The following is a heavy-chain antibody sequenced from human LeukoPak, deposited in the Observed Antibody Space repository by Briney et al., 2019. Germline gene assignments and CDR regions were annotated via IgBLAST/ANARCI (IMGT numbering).Heavy chain of an antibody. CDR2: VYYSGST. Sequence: SETLSLTCTVSGGSISSYYWSWIRQPPEKGPEWIGYVYYSGSTKYNPSLKSRVTISVDTSKNQFSLNLTSVTAADTAMYYCARHGSVWFPIDHWGQGALATVSS. CDR3: ARHGSVWFPIDH. D-gene: IGHD6-19*01. J-gene: IGHJ4*02. V-gene: IGHV4-59*08. CDR1: GGSISSYY.